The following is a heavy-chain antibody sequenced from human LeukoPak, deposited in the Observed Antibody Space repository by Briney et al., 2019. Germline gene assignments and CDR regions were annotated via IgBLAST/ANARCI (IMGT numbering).Heavy chain of an antibody. CDR2: INPDSGGT. V-gene: IGHV1-2*02. Sequence: GASVKVSCKASGYTFTGYYMHWVRQAPGQGLEWMGWINPDSGGTNYAQKFQGRVTMTGDASISTAYMELSRLRSDDTAVYYCARAEQLVPGTRYYYYYYMDVWGKGTTVTVSS. D-gene: IGHD6-6*01. CDR3: ARAEQLVPGTRYYYYYYMDV. J-gene: IGHJ6*03. CDR1: GYTFTGYY.